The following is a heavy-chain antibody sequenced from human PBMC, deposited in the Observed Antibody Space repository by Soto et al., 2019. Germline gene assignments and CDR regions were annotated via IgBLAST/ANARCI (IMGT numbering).Heavy chain of an antibody. J-gene: IGHJ6*02. Sequence: EVQLVESGGGLVQPGGSLKLSCAASGFTFSDHFMDWVREAPGKGLEWVGRARNKANSYTTEYAASVKGRFTISRDESKNSLYLQMNSLKTEDTAVYYCTRAHRSGPYYYGLDVWGQGTTVTVSS. CDR1: GFTFSDHF. V-gene: IGHV3-72*01. CDR3: TRAHRSGPYYYGLDV. D-gene: IGHD5-12*01. CDR2: ARNKANSYTT.